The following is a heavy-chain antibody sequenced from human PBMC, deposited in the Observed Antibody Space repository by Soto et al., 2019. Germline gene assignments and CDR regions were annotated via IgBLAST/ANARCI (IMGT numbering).Heavy chain of an antibody. CDR2: ISTFNGNT. CDR1: GYTFNSYG. J-gene: IGHJ4*02. Sequence: QVQLVQSGAEVKKPGASVKVSCRPSGYTFNSYGISWARQAPGQGLEWVGWISTFNGNTDYAQKVQGRVTMTTDTSTSTVYMEVRTWRSDDTAVYYCARGIYSDYWGQGTLVTVSS. V-gene: IGHV1-18*01. CDR3: ARGIYSDY.